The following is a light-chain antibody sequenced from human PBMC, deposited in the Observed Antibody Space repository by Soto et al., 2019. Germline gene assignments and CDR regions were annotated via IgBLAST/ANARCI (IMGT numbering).Light chain of an antibody. Sequence: QSALTQPASVSGSPGQSITISCTGTSSDVCGYNYVSWYQQHTVKAPKLMIYEVSNRPSGVSNRFSGSKSGNTASMTISGIQAEDEADYLCSSYTSSSTVFGGGTTLTVL. J-gene: IGLJ3*02. CDR2: EVS. CDR1: SSDVCGYNY. V-gene: IGLV2-14*01. CDR3: SSYTSSSTV.